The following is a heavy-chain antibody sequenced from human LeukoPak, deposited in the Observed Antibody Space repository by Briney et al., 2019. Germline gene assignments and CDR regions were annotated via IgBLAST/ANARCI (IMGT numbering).Heavy chain of an antibody. CDR2: INHSGST. V-gene: IGHV4-34*01. D-gene: IGHD6-19*01. J-gene: IGHJ4*02. CDR1: GGSFSGYY. CDR3: ARGRLAVAPSSLEDFDY. Sequence: SETLSLTCAVYGGSFSGYYWSWIRQPPGKGLEWIGEINHSGSTNYNPSLKSRVTISVDTSKNQFSLKLSSVTAADTAVYYCARGRLAVAPSSLEDFDYWGQGTLVTVSS.